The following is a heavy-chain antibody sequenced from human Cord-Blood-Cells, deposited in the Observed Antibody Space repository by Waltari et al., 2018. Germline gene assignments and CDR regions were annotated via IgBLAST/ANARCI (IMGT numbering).Heavy chain of an antibody. V-gene: IGHV3-23*01. CDR3: AKAEEEDYFDY. CDR2: ISGSGCST. J-gene: IGHJ4*02. CDR1: GFTFSSYA. Sequence: EVQLLESGGGLVQPGGSLRLSCAASGFTFSSYAMSWVRQAPGKGLGGVSAISGSGCSTYYADSVKGRFTISRDNSKNTLYLQMNSLRAEDTAVYYCAKAEEEDYFDYWGQGTLVTVSS.